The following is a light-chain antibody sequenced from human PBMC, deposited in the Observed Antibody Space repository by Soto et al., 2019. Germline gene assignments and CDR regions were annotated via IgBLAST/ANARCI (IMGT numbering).Light chain of an antibody. CDR1: QSVNSH. CDR3: QQRSNWPPIT. J-gene: IGKJ5*01. V-gene: IGKV3-11*01. CDR2: DAS. Sequence: EIILTQSPDTLSLSPGERATLSCRTSQSVNSHLAWYQHKPGQAPRPLIYDASNRATGIPARFSGSGSGSDFTLTISSLEPEDFAVYYCQQRSNWPPITFGQGTRLEIK.